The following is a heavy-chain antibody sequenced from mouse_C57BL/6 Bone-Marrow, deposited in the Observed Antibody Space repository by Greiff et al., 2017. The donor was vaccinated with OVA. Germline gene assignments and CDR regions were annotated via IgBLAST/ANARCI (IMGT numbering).Heavy chain of an antibody. Sequence: QVQLQQSGPELVKPGASVKISFKASGYAFSSSWMNWVKQRPGKGLEWIGRIYPGDGDTNYNGKFKGKATLTADKSSSTAYMQLSSLTSEDSAVYFCARDYGSSYETWFAYWGQGTLVTVSA. CDR3: ARDYGSSYETWFAY. D-gene: IGHD1-1*01. V-gene: IGHV1-82*01. CDR1: GYAFSSSW. CDR2: IYPGDGDT. J-gene: IGHJ3*01.